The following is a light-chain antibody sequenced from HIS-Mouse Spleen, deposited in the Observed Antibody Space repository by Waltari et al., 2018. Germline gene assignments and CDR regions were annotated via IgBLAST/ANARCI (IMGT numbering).Light chain of an antibody. Sequence: SYVLTQPPSVSVAPGKTARITCGGNNLGSTSVHWYQQKPGQAPVLVVYDVSDRPSGSPERFSGSNSGNTATLTISRVEAGDEADYYCQVWDSSSDHVVFGGGTKLTVL. V-gene: IGLV3-21*03. CDR3: QVWDSSSDHVV. J-gene: IGLJ2*01. CDR1: NLGSTS. CDR2: DVS.